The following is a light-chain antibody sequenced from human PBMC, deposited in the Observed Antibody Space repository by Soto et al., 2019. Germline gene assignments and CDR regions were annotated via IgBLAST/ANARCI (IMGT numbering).Light chain of an antibody. V-gene: IGLV3-21*01. CDR1: NIGRKG. CDR3: QVWDSTSDHVV. Sequence: SYELTQPPSVSVAPGKTATMTCGGNNIGRKGVHWYQQKPGQAPVLVIYYDSDRPSGIPERFSGSNSGNTATLTIGGVEAGEEADYYCQVWDSTSDHVVFGGGTKVTVL. CDR2: YDS. J-gene: IGLJ2*01.